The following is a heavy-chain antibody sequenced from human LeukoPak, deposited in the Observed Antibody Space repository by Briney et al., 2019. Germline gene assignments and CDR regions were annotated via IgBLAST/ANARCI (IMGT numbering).Heavy chain of an antibody. CDR3: ARAMRKTAAGTSYFDY. D-gene: IGHD1/OR15-1a*01. V-gene: IGHV6-1*01. J-gene: IGHJ4*02. Sequence: SQTLSLTCAIPGDSVSSNSATWNWIRQSPSRGLEWLGRTYYRSKWYNDYGVSVKSRITINPDTSKNQFSLQLKSVTPEDTAVYYCARAMRKTAAGTSYFDYWGQGTLVTISS. CDR1: GDSVSSNSAT. CDR2: TYYRSKWYN.